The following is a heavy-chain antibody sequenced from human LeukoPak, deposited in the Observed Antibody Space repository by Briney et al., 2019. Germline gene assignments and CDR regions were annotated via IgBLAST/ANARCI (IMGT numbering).Heavy chain of an antibody. CDR3: ARPLQYGWFDP. J-gene: IGHJ5*02. CDR2: IYYSGST. D-gene: IGHD4-11*01. Sequence: SETLSLTCTVSGGSISSSSYYWSWIRQPPGKGLEWIGYIYYSGSTNYNPSLKSRVTISVDTSKNQFSLKLSSVTAADTAVYYCARPLQYGWFDPWGQGTLVTVSS. CDR1: GGSISSSSYY. V-gene: IGHV4-61*01.